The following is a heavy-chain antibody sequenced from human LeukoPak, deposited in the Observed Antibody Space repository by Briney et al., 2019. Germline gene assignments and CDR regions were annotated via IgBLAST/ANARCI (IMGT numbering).Heavy chain of an antibody. V-gene: IGHV1-2*06. Sequence: ASVKVSCKASGYTFTGYYMHWVRRAPGQGLEWMGRINPNSGGTNYAQKFQGRVTMTRDTSISTAYMELSRLRSDDTAVYYCARVREGGAIDYWGQGTLVTVSS. J-gene: IGHJ4*02. D-gene: IGHD1-26*01. CDR2: INPNSGGT. CDR3: ARVREGGAIDY. CDR1: GYTFTGYY.